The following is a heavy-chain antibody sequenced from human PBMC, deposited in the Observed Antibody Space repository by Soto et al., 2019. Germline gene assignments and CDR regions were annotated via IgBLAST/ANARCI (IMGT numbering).Heavy chain of an antibody. CDR1: GASISSGSIGSGGYY. V-gene: IGHV4-31*03. J-gene: IGHJ5*02. Sequence: QVQLQESGPGLVKASQTLSLTCTVSGASISSGSIGSGGYYWSWIRQHPGKGLEWVGYTSYNGNAYDTPSLKSRVTISVDTSKKRFSLKLSSVTAADTAVYYCAREYYYGAGSYPFNWFDPWGQGTLVTVSS. CDR2: TSYNGNA. CDR3: AREYYYGAGSYPFNWFDP. D-gene: IGHD3-10*01.